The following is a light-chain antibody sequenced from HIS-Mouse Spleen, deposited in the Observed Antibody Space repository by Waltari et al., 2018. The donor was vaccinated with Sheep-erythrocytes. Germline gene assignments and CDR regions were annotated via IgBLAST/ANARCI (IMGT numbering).Light chain of an antibody. CDR3: CSYAGSSTPWV. CDR1: SSAVGSYNL. V-gene: IGLV2-23*01. CDR2: EGS. Sequence: QSALTQPASVSGSPGQSITISCTGTSSAVGSYNLVSWYQQYPGKAPKLMIYEGSKRPSGVSNRFSGSKSGNTASLTISGLQAEDEADYYCCSYAGSSTPWVFGGGTKLTVL. J-gene: IGLJ3*02.